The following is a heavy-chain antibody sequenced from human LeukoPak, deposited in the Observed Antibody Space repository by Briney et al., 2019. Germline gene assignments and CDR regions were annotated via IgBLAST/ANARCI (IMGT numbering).Heavy chain of an antibody. CDR3: AKESGSSGWHYYFDY. D-gene: IGHD6-19*01. CDR2: ISYDGSNK. Sequence: GGSLRLSCAASGFTFSSYGMHWVRQAPGKGLEWVAVISYDGSNKYYADSMKGRFTISRDNSKNTLYLQMNSLRAEDTAVYYCAKESGSSGWHYYFDYWGQGTLVTVSS. CDR1: GFTFSSYG. V-gene: IGHV3-30*18. J-gene: IGHJ4*02.